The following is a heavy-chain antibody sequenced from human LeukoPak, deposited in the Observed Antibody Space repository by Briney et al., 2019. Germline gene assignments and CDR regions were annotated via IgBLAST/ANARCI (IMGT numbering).Heavy chain of an antibody. CDR3: ARQPYQLYGVDV. D-gene: IGHD2-2*01. CDR1: GGSISSSSYY. V-gene: IGHV4-39*01. Sequence: SETLSLTCTVSGGSISSSSYYWGWVRQPPGKGLEWIGSIYYSGSTYYNPSLKSRVTISVDPSKNQFSLELSSVTAADTAVYYCARQPYQLYGVDVWGQGTTVTVSS. J-gene: IGHJ6*02. CDR2: IYYSGST.